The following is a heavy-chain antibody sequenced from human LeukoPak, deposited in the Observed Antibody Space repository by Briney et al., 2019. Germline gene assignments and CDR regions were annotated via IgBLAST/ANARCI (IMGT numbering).Heavy chain of an antibody. CDR2: ISGSGGST. D-gene: IGHD3-3*01. CDR1: GFTFSSYA. CDR3: AKERIPSYDFWSGYYSGFDY. J-gene: IGHJ4*02. Sequence: GGSLRLSCAASGFTFSSYAMSWVRQAPGKGLEWVPAISGSGGSTYYADSVKGRFTISRDNSKNTLYLQMNSLRAEDTAVYYCAKERIPSYDFWSGYYSGFDYWGQGTLVTVSS. V-gene: IGHV3-23*01.